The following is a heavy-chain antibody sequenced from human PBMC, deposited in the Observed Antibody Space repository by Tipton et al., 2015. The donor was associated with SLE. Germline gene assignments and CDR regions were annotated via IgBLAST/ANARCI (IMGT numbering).Heavy chain of an antibody. CDR3: AKTRGANSHWFDP. J-gene: IGHJ5*02. D-gene: IGHD4/OR15-4a*01. V-gene: IGHV5-10-1*01. Sequence: GHVTISADKSISTAYLQWSSLKASDTAIYYCAKTRGANSHWFDPWGQGTLVTVSS.